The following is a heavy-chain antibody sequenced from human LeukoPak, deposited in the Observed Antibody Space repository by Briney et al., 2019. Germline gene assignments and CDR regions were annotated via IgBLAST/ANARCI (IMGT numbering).Heavy chain of an antibody. V-gene: IGHV3-23*01. J-gene: IGHJ4*02. D-gene: IGHD1-26*01. CDR2: ISGSGGTT. CDR1: GFTFSTYA. CDR3: AKLLVGASFDY. Sequence: GGSLRLSCAASGFTFSTYAMSWVRQAPGKGLEWVSAISGSGGTTSYTDSVKGRFTISRDNSKNTLYLQMNSLRAEDTAVYYCAKLLVGASFDYWGRGTLVTVSS.